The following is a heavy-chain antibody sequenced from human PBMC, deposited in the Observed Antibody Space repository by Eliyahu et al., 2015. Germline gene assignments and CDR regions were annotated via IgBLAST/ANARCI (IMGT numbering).Heavy chain of an antibody. D-gene: IGHD6-13*01. CDR1: GYTFXGYY. CDR3: ARVSLPSPAGTGWFDP. Sequence: QVQLVQSGAEVKKPGASVKVSCKASGYTFXGYYMHWVRPAPGQGLEWMGWINPNSGGTNYAQKFQGWVTMTRDTSISTAYMELSRLRSDDTAVYYCARVSLPSPAGTGWFDPWGQGTLVTVSS. CDR2: INPNSGGT. V-gene: IGHV1-2*04. J-gene: IGHJ5*02.